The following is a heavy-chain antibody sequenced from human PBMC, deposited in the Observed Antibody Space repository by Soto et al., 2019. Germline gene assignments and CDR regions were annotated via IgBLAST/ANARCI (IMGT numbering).Heavy chain of an antibody. V-gene: IGHV1-69*01. J-gene: IGHJ6*02. Sequence: QVQLVQSGAEVKKPGSSVKVSCKASGGTFSSYAISWVRQAPVQGLEWMGGIIPILGTANYAQKFQGRVTITADESTSTAYKEMSSLRSEDTAVYYCARPLGGGSYSYYGMDVWGQGTTVTVSS. CDR1: GGTFSSYA. D-gene: IGHD3-16*01. CDR2: IIPILGTA. CDR3: ARPLGGGSYSYYGMDV.